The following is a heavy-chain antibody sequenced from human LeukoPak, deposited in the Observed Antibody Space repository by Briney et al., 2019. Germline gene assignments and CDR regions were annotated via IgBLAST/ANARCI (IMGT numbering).Heavy chain of an antibody. CDR1: GGSISSHY. V-gene: IGHV4-59*11. Sequence: SETLSLTCTVSGGSISSHYWSWIRQPPGKGLEWIGYIYYSGSTNYNPSLKSRVTISVDTSKNQFSLKLSSVTAADTAVYYCARARGYSGYDGAFDIGGQGTMVTVSS. J-gene: IGHJ3*02. CDR2: IYYSGST. CDR3: ARARGYSGYDGAFDI. D-gene: IGHD5-12*01.